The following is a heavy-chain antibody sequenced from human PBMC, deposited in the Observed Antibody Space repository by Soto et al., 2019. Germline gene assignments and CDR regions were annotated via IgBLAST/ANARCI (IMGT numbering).Heavy chain of an antibody. Sequence: GGSLRLSCAASGFTFTTAWINWVRQAPGKGLEWVGRIKSKTDGGTPDFAAPVRGRFAISRDNSKNTLYLQMNSLRAEDTAVYYCAKDQMGPFQKYDFWSGYYHSYGMDVWGQGTTVTVSS. CDR1: GFTFTTAW. D-gene: IGHD3-3*01. V-gene: IGHV3-15*07. CDR3: AKDQMGPFQKYDFWSGYYHSYGMDV. J-gene: IGHJ6*02. CDR2: IKSKTDGGTP.